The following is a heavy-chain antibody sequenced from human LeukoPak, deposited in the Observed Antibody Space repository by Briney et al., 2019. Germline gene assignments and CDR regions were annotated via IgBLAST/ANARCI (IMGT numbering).Heavy chain of an antibody. V-gene: IGHV4-39*01. CDR2: IYYSGST. J-gene: IGHJ4*02. D-gene: IGHD6-19*01. CDR3: ARGIRPIAVVGINYFDY. Sequence: SETLSLTCTVSGGSISSSSYSWGWIRQPPGKGLEWIGSIYYSGSTYYNPSLKSRVAISVDTSKNQFSLKLSSVTAADTAVYYCARGIRPIAVVGINYFDYWGQGTLVTVSS. CDR1: GGSISSSSYS.